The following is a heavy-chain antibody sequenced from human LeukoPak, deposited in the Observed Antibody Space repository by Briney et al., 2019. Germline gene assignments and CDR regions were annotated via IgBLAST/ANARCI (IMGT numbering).Heavy chain of an antibody. J-gene: IGHJ4*02. D-gene: IGHD3-22*01. V-gene: IGHV4-59*01. CDR3: ARGYYHDNSGYYDLGY. CDR2: MYYGENT. CDR1: GASISNYY. Sequence: SETLSLTCIVSGASISNYYWTWIRQPPGKGLEWIGYMYYGENTNYNPSLKSRVTISGDTSKNQFSLKLTSVTAADTAVYYCARGYYHDNSGYYDLGYWGQGLLVTVSS.